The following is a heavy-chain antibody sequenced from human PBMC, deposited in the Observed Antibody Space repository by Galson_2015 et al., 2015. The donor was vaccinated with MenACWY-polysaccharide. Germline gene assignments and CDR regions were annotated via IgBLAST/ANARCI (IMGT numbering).Heavy chain of an antibody. CDR3: ASQTWTGYFDY. Sequence: SLRLSCAASGFTFSNYWMSWVRQAPGKGLEWVANIKQDGSEKYYVDSVKGRFTISRDNAKTSLYLQMNSLRAEDTAMYYCASQTWTGYFDYWGRGILVTVSS. CDR1: GFTFSNYW. V-gene: IGHV3-7*03. D-gene: IGHD3-10*01. J-gene: IGHJ4*02. CDR2: IKQDGSEK.